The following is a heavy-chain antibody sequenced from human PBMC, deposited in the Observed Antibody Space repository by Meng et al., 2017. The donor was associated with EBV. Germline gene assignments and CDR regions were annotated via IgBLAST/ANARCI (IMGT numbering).Heavy chain of an antibody. J-gene: IGHJ4*02. Sequence: VEPVEAGGGLVQPGGSLKLSCAASGFTFSGSAMHWVRQASGKGLEWVGRIRSKANSYATAYAASVKGRFTISRDDSKNTAYLQMNSLKTEDTAVYYCTRLDGSYIYYWGQGTLVTVSS. D-gene: IGHD1-26*01. CDR2: IRSKANSYAT. CDR3: TRLDGSYIYY. CDR1: GFTFSGSA. V-gene: IGHV3-73*02.